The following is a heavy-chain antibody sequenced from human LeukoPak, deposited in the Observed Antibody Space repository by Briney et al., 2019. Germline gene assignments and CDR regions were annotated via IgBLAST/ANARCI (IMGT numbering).Heavy chain of an antibody. V-gene: IGHV3-21*01. J-gene: IGHJ6*03. CDR1: GFTFSSYS. Sequence: GGSLRLSCAASGFTFSSYSMNWVRQAPGKGLEWVSSISSSSSYIYYADSVKGRFTISRDNAKNSLYLQMNSLRAEDKAVYYCARERVAAAAGTFVEDYYYYYMDVWGKGTTVTVSS. CDR3: ARERVAAAAGTFVEDYYYYYMDV. CDR2: ISSSSSYI. D-gene: IGHD6-13*01.